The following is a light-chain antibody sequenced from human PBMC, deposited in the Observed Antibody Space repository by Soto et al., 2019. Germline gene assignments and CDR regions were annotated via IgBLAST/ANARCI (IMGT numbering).Light chain of an antibody. J-gene: IGLJ2*01. CDR2: LNSDGSH. CDR3: QTWGTGIVV. V-gene: IGLV4-69*01. Sequence: QPVLTQSPSASASLGASVKLTCTLSSGHSSYAIAWHQQQPEKGPRYLMKLNSDGSHSKGDGIPDRFSGSSSGAERYLTISSLQSEDEAEYYCQTWGTGIVVFGGGTKL. CDR1: SGHSSYA.